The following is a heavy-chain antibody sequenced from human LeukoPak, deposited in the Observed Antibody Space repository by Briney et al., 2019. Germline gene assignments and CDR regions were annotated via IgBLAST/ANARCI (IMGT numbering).Heavy chain of an antibody. CDR2: FFYSGSS. CDR1: GGSITSDSYY. D-gene: IGHD3-16*02. CDR3: ARDVRLGELSAGDY. Sequence: PSETLSLTCTVSGGSITSDSYYWGWIRQPPGKGLEWIGSFFYSGSSYYNPSFQSRVTISGDTSKSQFSLRLTSVTAADTAVYFCARDVRLGELSAGDYWGQGALVTVSS. J-gene: IGHJ4*02. V-gene: IGHV4-39*07.